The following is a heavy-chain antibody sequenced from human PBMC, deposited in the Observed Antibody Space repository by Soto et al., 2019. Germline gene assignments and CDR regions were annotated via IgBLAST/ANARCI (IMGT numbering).Heavy chain of an antibody. CDR2: IFYSGYS. V-gene: IGHV4-39*01. J-gene: IGHJ4*02. CDR1: GGSLSSSSNY. CDR3: ARLRASGTYYWYYFDY. D-gene: IGHD3-10*01. Sequence: QLQLQESGPGLVKPSETLSLTCTVSGGSLSSSSNYWGWLRQPPGKGLEWIANIFYSGYSHYNPSRKSRVTISVDTSKNQCSLKLSSVTAADTAVYYWARLRASGTYYWYYFDYWGQGTLVTVSS.